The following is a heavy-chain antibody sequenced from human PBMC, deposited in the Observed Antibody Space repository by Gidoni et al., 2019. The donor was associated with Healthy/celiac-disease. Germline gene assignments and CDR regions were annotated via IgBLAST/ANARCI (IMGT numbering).Heavy chain of an antibody. D-gene: IGHD6-13*01. CDR3: AREAGIAAAGTGYYYYMDV. CDR2: TYYRSKWYT. Sequence: QVQLQQYGPGLVRPSQHLSLTCATSGDRVSSTRAAWTWIRQSPSKGLEWLRRTYYRSKWYTDYAVSVKSRITINPYTSKNQFSLQLNSVTPEDTAVYYRAREAGIAAAGTGYYYYMDVWGKGTTVTVSS. V-gene: IGHV6-1*01. J-gene: IGHJ6*03. CDR1: GDRVSSTRAA.